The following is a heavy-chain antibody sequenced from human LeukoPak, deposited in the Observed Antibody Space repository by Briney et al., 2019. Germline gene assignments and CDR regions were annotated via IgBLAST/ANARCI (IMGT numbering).Heavy chain of an antibody. CDR2: MNPNSGNT. J-gene: IGHJ4*02. Sequence: ASVKVSCKASGYTFTSYDINWVRQATGQGLEWMGWMNPNSGNTGYAQKFQGRVTITADKSTSTAYMELSSLRSEDTAVHYCARDTAMATPRARFDYWGQGTLVTVSS. CDR1: GYTFTSYD. CDR3: ARDTAMATPRARFDY. D-gene: IGHD5-18*01. V-gene: IGHV1-8*01.